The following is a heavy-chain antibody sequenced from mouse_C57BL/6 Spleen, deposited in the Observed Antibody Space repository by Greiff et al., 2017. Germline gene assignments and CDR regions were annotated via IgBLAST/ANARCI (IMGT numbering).Heavy chain of an antibody. Sequence: VKLQQSGAELVRPGTSVKMSCKASGYTFTNYWIGWAKQRPGHGLEWIGDIYPGGGYTNYNEKFKGKATLTADKSSSTAYMQFSSLTSEDSAIYYCARGGNYGNAMDYWGQGTSVTVSS. V-gene: IGHV1-63*01. CDR1: GYTFTNYW. CDR3: ARGGNYGNAMDY. CDR2: IYPGGGYT. J-gene: IGHJ4*01. D-gene: IGHD2-1*01.